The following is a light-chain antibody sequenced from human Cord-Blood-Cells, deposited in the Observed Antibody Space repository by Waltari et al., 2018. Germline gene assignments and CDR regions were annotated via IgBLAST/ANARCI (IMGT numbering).Light chain of an antibody. CDR1: KLEDQY. Sequence: SYELTQPPSVSESPGPQASYTCSGHKLEDQYACWYQQKPGQSPVLVIYQDRKRPSGIPERFSGSNSGNTATLTISGTQAMDEADYYCQAWDSSTAVFGGGTKLTVL. J-gene: IGLJ2*01. CDR3: QAWDSSTAV. V-gene: IGLV3-1*01. CDR2: QDR.